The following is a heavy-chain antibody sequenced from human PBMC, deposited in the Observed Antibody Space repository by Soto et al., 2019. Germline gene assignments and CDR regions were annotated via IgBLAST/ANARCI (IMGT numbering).Heavy chain of an antibody. D-gene: IGHD6-13*01. Sequence: TXGSLRLSCAASGFAFSTYAMTWVRQAPGKGLEWASVISGSGGSSYYAASVKGRFTISRDNSKNTLYLQMNGLRAEDTALYYCAKVTKRAAAGRYEYYKYGMDVWGQGTTVTVSS. V-gene: IGHV3-23*01. CDR2: ISGSGGSS. CDR3: AKVTKRAAAGRYEYYKYGMDV. J-gene: IGHJ6*02. CDR1: GFAFSTYA.